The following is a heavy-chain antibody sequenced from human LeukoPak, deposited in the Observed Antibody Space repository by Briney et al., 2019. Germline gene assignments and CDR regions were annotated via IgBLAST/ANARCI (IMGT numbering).Heavy chain of an antibody. V-gene: IGHV3-30*02. Sequence: GGSLRLSCAACGFTFSSYGMHWVRQAPGKGLEWVAFIRYDGSNKYYADSVKGRFTISRDNSRNTLYLQMNNLRAEDTAVYYCAKRGYCSVASCSQTPYYFDHWGQGTLVTVSS. D-gene: IGHD2-15*01. J-gene: IGHJ4*02. CDR3: AKRGYCSVASCSQTPYYFDH. CDR1: GFTFSSYG. CDR2: IRYDGSNK.